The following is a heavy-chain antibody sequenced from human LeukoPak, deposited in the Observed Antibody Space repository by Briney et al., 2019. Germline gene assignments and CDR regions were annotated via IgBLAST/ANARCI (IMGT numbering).Heavy chain of an antibody. Sequence: GGSLRLSCAASGFTFSSYSMNWVRQAPGKGLEWVSSISSSSSYIYYADSVKGRFTISRDNAKNSLYLQMNSLRAEDTAVYYCARDEAQDIVVVPAAIRPGGAFDIWGQGTMVTVSS. CDR3: ARDEAQDIVVVPAAIRPGGAFDI. CDR1: GFTFSSYS. V-gene: IGHV3-21*01. CDR2: ISSSSSYI. J-gene: IGHJ3*02. D-gene: IGHD2-2*01.